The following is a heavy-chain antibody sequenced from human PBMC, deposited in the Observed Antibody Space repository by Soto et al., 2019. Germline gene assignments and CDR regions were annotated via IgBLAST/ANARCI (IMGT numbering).Heavy chain of an antibody. V-gene: IGHV1-69*13. CDR3: ARDRRDGYGMDV. Sequence: SVKVSCKASGGTFSSYAISWVRQAPGQGLEWMGGIIPIFGTANYAQKFQGRVTITADESTSTAYMELSSLRSEDTAVYYCARDRRDGYGMDVWGQGTTVTVSS. J-gene: IGHJ6*02. CDR1: GGTFSSYA. CDR2: IIPIFGTA.